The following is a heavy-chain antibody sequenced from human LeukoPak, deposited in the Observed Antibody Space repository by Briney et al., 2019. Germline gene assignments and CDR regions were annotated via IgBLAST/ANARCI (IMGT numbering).Heavy chain of an antibody. Sequence: GGSLRLSCEASGFTFSNFAMSWVRQAPEKGLEWVAAISGSGGSRYHADSIQGRFTVSRDNSKDTVSLQMNSLRAEDSAIYFCVKDRPCETCMPMDAWGQGTTVTVSS. D-gene: IGHD2-2*01. J-gene: IGHJ6*02. V-gene: IGHV3-23*01. CDR2: ISGSGGSR. CDR1: GFTFSNFA. CDR3: VKDRPCETCMPMDA.